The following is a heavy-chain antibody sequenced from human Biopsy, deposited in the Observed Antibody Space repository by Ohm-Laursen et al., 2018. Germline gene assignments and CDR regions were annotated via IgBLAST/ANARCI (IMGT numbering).Heavy chain of an antibody. CDR3: ARRLPLRGYAFDV. Sequence: TLSLTCTVSGDSITTYYWNWIRQAPGKGLEWIGNIYYRGNTNYSPSLKCRVTISLDTSKNQFSLKLNSVTATDTAVYYCARRLPLRGYAFDVWGQGTLVTVSS. V-gene: IGHV4-59*08. D-gene: IGHD3-10*01. CDR2: IYYRGNT. J-gene: IGHJ3*01. CDR1: GDSITTYY.